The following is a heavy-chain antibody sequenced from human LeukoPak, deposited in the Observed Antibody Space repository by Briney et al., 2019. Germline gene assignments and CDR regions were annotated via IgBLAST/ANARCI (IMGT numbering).Heavy chain of an antibody. CDR2: INHSGST. V-gene: IGHV4-34*01. D-gene: IGHD3-10*01. CDR1: GGSFSGYY. Sequence: PSETLSLTCAVYGGSFSGYYWSWIRQPPGKGLEWIGEINHSGSTNYNPSLKSRVTISVDTSKNQFSLKLSSVTAADTAVYYCARERVVRGVIARDDAFDIWGQGTMVTVSS. CDR3: ARERVVRGVIARDDAFDI. J-gene: IGHJ3*02.